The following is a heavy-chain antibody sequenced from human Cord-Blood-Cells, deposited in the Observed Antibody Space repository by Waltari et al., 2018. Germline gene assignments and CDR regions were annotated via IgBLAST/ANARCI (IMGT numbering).Heavy chain of an antibody. Sequence: EVQLLESGGGLVQPGGSLRLSCAASGFTFSSYAMSWVRQAPGKGLDWVSAIGGSGGSTYYADSVKGRFTISRDNSKNTLYLQMNSLRAEDTAVYYCAKAAGYFWSGYYFDYWGQGTLVTVSS. CDR2: IGGSGGST. CDR1: GFTFSSYA. D-gene: IGHD3-3*01. V-gene: IGHV3-23*01. CDR3: AKAAGYFWSGYYFDY. J-gene: IGHJ4*02.